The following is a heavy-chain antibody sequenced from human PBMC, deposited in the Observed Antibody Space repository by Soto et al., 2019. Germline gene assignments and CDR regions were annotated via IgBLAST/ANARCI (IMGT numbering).Heavy chain of an antibody. D-gene: IGHD3-22*01. V-gene: IGHV3-23*01. CDR2: LFGGGDGI. J-gene: IGHJ4*02. CDR1: GFRFSTYA. Sequence: GGSLRLSCAASGFRFSTYAMSWVRQAPGKGLEWVSGLFGGGDGIAYADSVKGRFTISRDISKNTLFLQMNSLRAEDTAVYYCARSYDSSGYYPGSFDYWGQGTLVTVSS. CDR3: ARSYDSSGYYPGSFDY.